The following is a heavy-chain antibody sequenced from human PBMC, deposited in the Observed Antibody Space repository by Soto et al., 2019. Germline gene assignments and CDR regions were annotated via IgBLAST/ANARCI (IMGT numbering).Heavy chain of an antibody. CDR2: IWYEGRTK. J-gene: IGHJ6*01. Sequence: PGGSLRLSCAASGVPCSTYGMHWVPQAPGKRLEWVVVIWYEGRTKYNADPVKRQLSRQRDNSKKTLYLQWNRLRDDATAVYYWARGGRAGPLYHDYGSHVWRQG. V-gene: IGHV3-33*01. CDR1: GVPCSTYG. CDR3: ARGGRAGPLYHDYGSHV. D-gene: IGHD3-16*01.